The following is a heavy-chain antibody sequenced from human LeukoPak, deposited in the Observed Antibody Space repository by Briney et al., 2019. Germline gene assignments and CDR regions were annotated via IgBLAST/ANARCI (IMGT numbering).Heavy chain of an antibody. CDR1: GFTFDDYA. D-gene: IGHD2-21*01. CDR3: VRSYHPGGWFDP. V-gene: IGHV3-9*01. Sequence: GGSLRLSCAGPGFTFDDYAMHWVRQAPGKGLEWVSGIYWNSSSIRYAASVKGRFTISRDNAKDSLYLQMNSLTADDTAMHYCVRSYHPGGWFDPWGQGTLVTVSS. J-gene: IGHJ5*02. CDR2: IYWNSSSI.